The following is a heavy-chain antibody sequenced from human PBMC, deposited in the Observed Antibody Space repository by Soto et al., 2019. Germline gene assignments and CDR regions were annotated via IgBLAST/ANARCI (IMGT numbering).Heavy chain of an antibody. CDR1: GFTFSSYG. Sequence: ESGGGVVQPGRSLRLSCAASGFTFSSYGMHWVRQAPGKGLEWVAVIWYDGSNKYYADSVKGRFTISRDNSKNTLYLQMNSLRAEDTAVYYCARDNYYDSSGYYYHWFDPWGQGTLVTVSS. J-gene: IGHJ5*02. CDR2: IWYDGSNK. V-gene: IGHV3-33*01. D-gene: IGHD3-22*01. CDR3: ARDNYYDSSGYYYHWFDP.